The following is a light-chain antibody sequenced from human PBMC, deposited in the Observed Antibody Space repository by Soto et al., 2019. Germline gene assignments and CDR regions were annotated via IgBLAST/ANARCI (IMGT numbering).Light chain of an antibody. CDR3: QHYNSYSEA. Sequence: DIHLTQSPSSLSASIGDRVTITCRASQNIHGYLSWYQQKPGKAPKLLIYKASTLKSGVPSRFSGSGSGTEFTLTISSLQPDDFATYYCQHYNSYSEAFGQGTMVDI. CDR2: KAS. CDR1: QNIHGY. J-gene: IGKJ1*01. V-gene: IGKV1-5*03.